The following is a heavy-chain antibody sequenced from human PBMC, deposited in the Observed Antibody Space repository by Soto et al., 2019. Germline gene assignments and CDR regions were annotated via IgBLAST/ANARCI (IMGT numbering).Heavy chain of an antibody. J-gene: IGHJ5*02. CDR2: IYHSGST. CDR1: GGSISSGGYS. D-gene: IGHD4-17*01. CDR3: ARGMTTNNWFDP. V-gene: IGHV4-30-2*01. Sequence: TSESLSLTCAVSGGSISSGGYSWSWIRQPPGKGLEWIGYIYHSGSTYYNPSLKSRVTISVDRSKNQFSLKLSSVTAADTAVYYCARGMTTNNWFDPWGQGTLVTVSS.